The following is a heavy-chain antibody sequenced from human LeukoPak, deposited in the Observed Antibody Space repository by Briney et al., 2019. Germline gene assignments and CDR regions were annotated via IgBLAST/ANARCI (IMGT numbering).Heavy chain of an antibody. CDR1: GGPFSGYF. CDR3: ARVAAGIGFFQH. CDR2: ITHSGIT. Sequence: SETLSLSCAVYGGPFSGYFWTWIRQPPEKGLEWIGEITHSGITNYNPSLKGRVTISADRSKNQFSLKLSSVTAADTAAYYCARVAAGIGFFQHWGQGTLVTVSS. D-gene: IGHD6-13*01. J-gene: IGHJ1*01. V-gene: IGHV4-34*01.